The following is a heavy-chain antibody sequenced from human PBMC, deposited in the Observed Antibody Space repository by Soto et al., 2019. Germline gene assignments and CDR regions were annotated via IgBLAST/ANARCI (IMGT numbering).Heavy chain of an antibody. CDR3: ASRGVVTTDYYYGLDV. D-gene: IGHD3-3*01. V-gene: IGHV3-11*01. CDR2: ISSSGSTT. J-gene: IGHJ6*02. Sequence: GGSLRLSCAGSGFTFRDYYMGWIRQAPGKGLEWVSYISSSGSTTYYAASVKGRFTISRDNAKNSLCLQMTSLRAEDTAVYYCASRGVVTTDYYYGLDVWGQGTTVTVSS. CDR1: GFTFRDYY.